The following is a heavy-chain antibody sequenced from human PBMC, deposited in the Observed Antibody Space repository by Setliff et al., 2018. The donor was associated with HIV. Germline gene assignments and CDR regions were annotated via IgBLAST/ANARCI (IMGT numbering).Heavy chain of an antibody. J-gene: IGHJ5*02. CDR2: IRTKNYRGTT. D-gene: IGHD2-15*01. Sequence: NPGGSLRLSCATSGFTFGEYPMGWFRQAPGKGLEWVSFIRTKNYRGTTEYAASVEGRFTISRDDSRGVAYLQMNSLKSEDTAVYYCSRGGRPTDEYVWFDPWGQGTQVTVSS. CDR1: GFTFGEYP. V-gene: IGHV3-49*05. CDR3: SRGGRPTDEYVWFDP.